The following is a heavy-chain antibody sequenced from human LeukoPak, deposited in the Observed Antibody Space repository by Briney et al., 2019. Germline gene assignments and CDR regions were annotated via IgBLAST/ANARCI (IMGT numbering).Heavy chain of an antibody. CDR1: GFTSSDYY. D-gene: IGHD4-17*01. CDR3: ARDSDDYGDSFDF. CDR2: ISSSGSTI. Sequence: GGSLRLSCAASGFTSSDYYMSWIRQAPGKGLECVSYISSSGSTIYYADSVKGRFTISRDNAKNSLYLQMNSLRAEDTAVYYCARDSDDYGDSFDFWGQGTLVTVSS. V-gene: IGHV3-11*01. J-gene: IGHJ4*02.